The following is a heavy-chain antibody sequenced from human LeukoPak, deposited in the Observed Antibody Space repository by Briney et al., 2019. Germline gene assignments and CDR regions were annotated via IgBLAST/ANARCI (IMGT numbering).Heavy chain of an antibody. V-gene: IGHV3-33*01. CDR2: IWFDGSNT. CDR3: ARGAQSGGYSGPFDI. J-gene: IGHJ3*02. CDR1: GFSFSGYA. Sequence: GGSLRLSCTPSGFSFSGYAMHWVRQAPGKGLGWVAVIWFDGSNTYYADSVKGRFTISRDNSKNTLYLQMNSLRAEDTAVYYCARGAQSGGYSGPFDICGQGTMVTVSS. D-gene: IGHD1-26*01.